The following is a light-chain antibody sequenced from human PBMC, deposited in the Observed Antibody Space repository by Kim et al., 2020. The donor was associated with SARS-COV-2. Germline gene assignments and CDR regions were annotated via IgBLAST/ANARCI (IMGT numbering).Light chain of an antibody. J-gene: IGKJ5*01. V-gene: IGKV1-33*01. CDR2: DAS. Sequence: DIQMTQSPSSLSASVGDRVTITCRASEDIRDHLSWYQLKPGKAPKLLIYDASNLETGVPSRFTGTGSGTDFTFTIDSLQPEDFVTYYCQQCESVPSTFAQGTRLEIK. CDR3: QQCESVPST. CDR1: EDIRDH.